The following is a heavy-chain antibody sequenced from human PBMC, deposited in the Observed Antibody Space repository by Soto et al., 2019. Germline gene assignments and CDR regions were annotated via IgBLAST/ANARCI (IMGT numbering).Heavy chain of an antibody. V-gene: IGHV4-31*03. CDR3: ARVDYGDFPGLVFDY. J-gene: IGHJ4*02. Sequence: QVQLQESGPGLVKPSQTLSLTCTVSGGSISSGGYYWSWIRQHPGKGLEWIGYIYYSGSTYYNPSLKSRVTIAVDTSKNQFSLKLSSVTAADTAVYYCARVDYGDFPGLVFDYWGQGTLVTVSS. CDR1: GGSISSGGYY. D-gene: IGHD4-17*01. CDR2: IYYSGST.